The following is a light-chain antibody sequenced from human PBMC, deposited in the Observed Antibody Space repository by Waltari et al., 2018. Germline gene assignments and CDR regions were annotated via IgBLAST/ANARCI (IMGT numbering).Light chain of an antibody. CDR2: DVS. V-gene: IGKV1-5*01. CDR1: QSINTY. J-gene: IGKJ1*01. Sequence: IQMTQSPSSLSASVGDSVTITCRASQSINTYLNWYQQKPGKAPKLLIYDVSSLESGVPSRFSGSGSGTEFTLTISSLQPDDFATYYCHQYNSYPWTFGQGTKVEIK. CDR3: HQYNSYPWT.